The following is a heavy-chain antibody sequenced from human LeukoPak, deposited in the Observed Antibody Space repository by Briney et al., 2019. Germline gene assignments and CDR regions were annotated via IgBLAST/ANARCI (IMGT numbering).Heavy chain of an antibody. J-gene: IGHJ4*02. CDR3: ARQGSGFENYFDY. Sequence: WETLSLTCTVSGGSISSYYWTWIRQPPGNELEWIGYISDSGSTDYNPSLKSRVTISLDTSKNQFTLRLSSVTAADSAVYYCARQGSGFENYFDYWGQGALVTVSS. CDR2: ISDSGST. D-gene: IGHD5-18*01. CDR1: GGSISSYY. V-gene: IGHV4-59*01.